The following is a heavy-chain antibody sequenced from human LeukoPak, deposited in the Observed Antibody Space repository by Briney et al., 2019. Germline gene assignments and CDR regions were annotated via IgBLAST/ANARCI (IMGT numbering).Heavy chain of an antibody. J-gene: IGHJ4*02. CDR2: ISSSGSTI. Sequence: GGSLRLSCAASGFTFSSYEMNWVRQAPGKGLEWVSYISSSGSTIYYADSVKGRFTISRDNAKNSLYLQMNSLRAEDTAVYYCARHWCSGGSCQHDYWGQGTLVTVSS. CDR3: ARHWCSGGSCQHDY. CDR1: GFTFSSYE. V-gene: IGHV3-48*03. D-gene: IGHD2-15*01.